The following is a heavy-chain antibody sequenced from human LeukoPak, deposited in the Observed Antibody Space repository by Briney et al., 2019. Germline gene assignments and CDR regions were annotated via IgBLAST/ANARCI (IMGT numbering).Heavy chain of an antibody. Sequence: GGTLRLSCAASGITFSSYGMSWVRQAPGKGLEWVSSISSTGGTTYYADSVKGRFAISRDNAKNSLYLQMNSLRAEDTAVYYCARAYSSGWYGYYYYYMDVWGKGTTVTVSS. D-gene: IGHD6-19*01. V-gene: IGHV3-23*01. CDR3: ARAYSSGWYGYYYYYMDV. J-gene: IGHJ6*03. CDR2: ISSTGGTT. CDR1: GITFSSYG.